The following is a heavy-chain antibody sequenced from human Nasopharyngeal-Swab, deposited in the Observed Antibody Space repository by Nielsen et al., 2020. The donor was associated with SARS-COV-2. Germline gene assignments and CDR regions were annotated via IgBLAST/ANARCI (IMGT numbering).Heavy chain of an antibody. CDR2: IKSKTDGGTT. J-gene: IGHJ6*02. CDR1: GFTFSNAW. V-gene: IGHV3-15*01. CDR3: TTSEGGYYDFWSGYYKYYYYYGMDV. D-gene: IGHD3-3*01. Sequence: GESLKISCAASGFTFSNAWMSWVRQAPGKGLEWVGRIKSKTDGGTTDYAAPVKGRFTISRDDSKNTLYLQRNSLKTEDTAVYYCTTSEGGYYDFWSGYYKYYYYYGMDVWGQGTTVTVSS.